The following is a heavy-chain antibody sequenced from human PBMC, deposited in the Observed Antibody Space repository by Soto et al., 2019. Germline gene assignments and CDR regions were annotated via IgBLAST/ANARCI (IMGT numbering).Heavy chain of an antibody. V-gene: IGHV1-46*01. CDR1: GYTFTSYY. J-gene: IGHJ4*02. Sequence: QVQLVQSGAEVKKPGASVKVSCKASGYTFTSYYMHWVRQAPGQGLEWMGIINPSGGSTSYAYKFQGRVTMTRDTSKSTVYMELSSLRSEDTAVYYCARDDSSGWYCDYWGQGTLVTVSS. D-gene: IGHD6-19*01. CDR3: ARDDSSGWYCDY. CDR2: INPSGGST.